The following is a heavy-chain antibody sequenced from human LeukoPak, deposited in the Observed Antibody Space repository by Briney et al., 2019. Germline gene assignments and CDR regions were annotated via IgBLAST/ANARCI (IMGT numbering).Heavy chain of an antibody. CDR1: GYTFTGSY. CDR3: ARVRYRLAETYIDY. D-gene: IGHD3-16*01. V-gene: IGHV1-2*02. CDR2: INPNSGDT. Sequence: ASVKVSCKASGYTFTGSYMHWVRQAPGQGLEWMGWINPNSGDTNYAQKFQGRVTMTRDTSISTAYMELSRLRSDDTAVYYCARVRYRLAETYIDYWGQGTLATVSS. J-gene: IGHJ4*02.